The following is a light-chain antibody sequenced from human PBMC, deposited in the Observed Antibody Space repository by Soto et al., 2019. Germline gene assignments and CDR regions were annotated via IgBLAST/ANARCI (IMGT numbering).Light chain of an antibody. CDR2: DAS. V-gene: IGKV1-33*01. J-gene: IGKJ3*01. CDR3: QQYDNPGVT. CDR1: QDISNY. Sequence: DIQMTQSPSSLSASVGARVTITCQASQDISNYLNWYQQKPGKAPKLLIYDASNLETGVPSRFSGSGSGTDFTFTISSLQPEDIATYYGQQYDNPGVTFGPGTKVDIK.